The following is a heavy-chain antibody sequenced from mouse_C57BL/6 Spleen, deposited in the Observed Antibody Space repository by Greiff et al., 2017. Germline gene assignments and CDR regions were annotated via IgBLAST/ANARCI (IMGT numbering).Heavy chain of an antibody. CDR3: AKFITTVVATEDYAMDD. D-gene: IGHD1-1*01. CDR1: GYAFSSSW. Sequence: VQLQQSGPELVKPGASVKISCKASGYAFSSSWMNWVKQRPGKGLEWIGRIYPGDGDTNYNGKFKGKATLTADKSSSTAYMQLSSLTSEDSAVYFCAKFITTVVATEDYAMDDWGQGTSVTVSS. CDR2: IYPGDGDT. V-gene: IGHV1-82*01. J-gene: IGHJ4*01.